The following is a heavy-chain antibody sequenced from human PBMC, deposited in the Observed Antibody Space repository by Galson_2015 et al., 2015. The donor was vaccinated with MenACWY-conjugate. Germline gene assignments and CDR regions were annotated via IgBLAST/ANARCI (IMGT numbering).Heavy chain of an antibody. CDR1: GGTFSSYA. V-gene: IGHV1-69*13. D-gene: IGHD3-22*01. CDR3: ARRRNYYDSSGYPSIDAFEI. J-gene: IGHJ3*02. CDR2: IIPIFGTA. Sequence: SVKVSCKASGGTFSSYAISWVRQAPGQGLEWMGGIIPIFGTANYAQKFQGRVTITADESTSTAYMELSSLRSEDTAVYYCARRRNYYDSSGYPSIDAFEIWGQGTMVTVSS.